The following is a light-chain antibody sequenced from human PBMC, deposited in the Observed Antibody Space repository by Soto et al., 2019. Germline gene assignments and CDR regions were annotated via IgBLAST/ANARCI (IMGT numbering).Light chain of an antibody. CDR3: CSFAGSYTYV. V-gene: IGLV2-23*02. J-gene: IGLJ1*01. Sequence: QSVLTQPASVSGSPGQSITISCTGTSSDVGSYNLVSWYQQHPGKVPKLIIYDVSERPAGVPDRFSGSKSGNTASLTISGLQAEDEADYSCCSFAGSYTYVFGGGTKVTVL. CDR1: SSDVGSYNL. CDR2: DVS.